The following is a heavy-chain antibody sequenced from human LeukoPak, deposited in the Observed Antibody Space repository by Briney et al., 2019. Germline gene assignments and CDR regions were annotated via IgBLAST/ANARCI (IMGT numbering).Heavy chain of an antibody. CDR1: GGAISSGSYY. J-gene: IGHJ6*03. CDR2: IYTSGST. D-gene: IGHD2-2*01. CDR3: ARDSSTSLGRGGYMDV. Sequence: SQTLSLTCAVSGGAISSGSYYWSWIRQPAGKGLEWIGRIYTSGSTNYNPSLKSRVTISVDTSKNQFSLKLSSVTAADTAVYYCARDSSTSLGRGGYMDVWGKGTTVTVSS. V-gene: IGHV4-61*02.